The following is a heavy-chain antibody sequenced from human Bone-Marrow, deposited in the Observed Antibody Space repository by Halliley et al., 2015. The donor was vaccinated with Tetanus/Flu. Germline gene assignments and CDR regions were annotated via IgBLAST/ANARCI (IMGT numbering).Heavy chain of an antibody. CDR2: ISGSSSTT. CDR3: AKDRGEGGICSAH. D-gene: IGHD2-2*01. Sequence: SLRLSCTTSGFIFANYAMTWVRQALGKGREWVSSISGSSSTTYYGDSVEGRFTISRDNSRNTLYLQMNSLRAEDTAIYYCAKDRGEGGICSAHWGPGTLVTVP. J-gene: IGHJ4*02. CDR1: GFIFANYA. V-gene: IGHV3-23*01.